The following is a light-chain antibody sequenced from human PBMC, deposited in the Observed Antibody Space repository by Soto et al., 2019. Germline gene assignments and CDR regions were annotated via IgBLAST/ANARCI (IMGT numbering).Light chain of an antibody. CDR2: DVS. V-gene: IGLV2-14*03. J-gene: IGLJ2*01. CDR3: SSYSSSTTHVV. Sequence: QSALTQPASVSGSPGRSVTISCTGTSTDVGDFNYVSWYQHLPGRAPKLIIYDVSNRPSGISYRFSASKSGRTASLTISGLQAYDEADYYCSSYSSSTTHVVFGGGTKLTVL. CDR1: STDVGDFNY.